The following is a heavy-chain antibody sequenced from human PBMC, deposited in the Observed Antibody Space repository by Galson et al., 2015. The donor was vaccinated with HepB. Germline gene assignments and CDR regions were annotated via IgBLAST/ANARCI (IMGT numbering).Heavy chain of an antibody. Sequence: SAISGDSVSSNRAAWNWIRQSPSRGLEWLGRTYYRSKWFYGYAVSVKSRITINPDTSKNQFSLHLNSVTPEDTAVYYCARSAGDLDYWGQGTLVTVSS. CDR1: GDSVSSNRAA. D-gene: IGHD7-27*01. V-gene: IGHV6-1*01. CDR2: TYYRSKWFY. J-gene: IGHJ4*02. CDR3: ARSAGDLDY.